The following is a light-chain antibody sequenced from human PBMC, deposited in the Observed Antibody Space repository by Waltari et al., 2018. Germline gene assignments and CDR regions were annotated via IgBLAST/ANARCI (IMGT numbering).Light chain of an antibody. Sequence: DIQLTQSPSFLSASVGDRVTIPCRASQGISRYLAWYQQKPGKAPKLLISLASTLQSGVPSRFSGSGSGTEFILTINTLQPEDFATYYCQQFSSYPRLTFGGGTKVEIK. CDR2: LAS. CDR1: QGISRY. V-gene: IGKV1-9*01. CDR3: QQFSSYPRLT. J-gene: IGKJ4*01.